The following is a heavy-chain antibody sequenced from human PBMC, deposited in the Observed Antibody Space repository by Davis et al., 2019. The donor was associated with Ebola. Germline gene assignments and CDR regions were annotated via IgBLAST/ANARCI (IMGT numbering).Heavy chain of an antibody. CDR2: ISRSGSPI. CDR3: ASPVFWFGERDNG. Sequence: GESLKISCAVSGFTFTSHSMNWVRQAPGRGLEWVSYISRSGSPIYYEDSVRGRFTMSRDNAKNSIYLQMNSLTDEDTAIYYCASPVFWFGERDNGWGQGTLVTVSS. D-gene: IGHD3-10*01. V-gene: IGHV3-48*02. J-gene: IGHJ4*02. CDR1: GFTFTSHS.